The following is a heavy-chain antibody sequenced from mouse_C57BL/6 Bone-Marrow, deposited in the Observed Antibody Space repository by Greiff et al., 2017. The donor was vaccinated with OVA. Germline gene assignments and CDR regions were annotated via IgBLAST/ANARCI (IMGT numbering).Heavy chain of an antibody. CDR1: GYTFTSYW. Sequence: VQLQQPGAELVRPGTSVKLSCKASGYTFTSYWMHWVKQRPGQGLEWIGVIDPSDSYTNYNQKFKGKATLTVDTSSSTAYMQLSSLTSEDSAVYYCGDYYGSSYRYFDVWGTGTTVTVSS. D-gene: IGHD1-1*01. V-gene: IGHV1-59*01. CDR3: GDYYGSSYRYFDV. J-gene: IGHJ1*03. CDR2: IDPSDSYT.